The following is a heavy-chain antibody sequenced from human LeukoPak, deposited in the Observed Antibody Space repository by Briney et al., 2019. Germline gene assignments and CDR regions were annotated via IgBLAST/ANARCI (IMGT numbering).Heavy chain of an antibody. V-gene: IGHV3-21*03. Sequence: GGSLRLSCAASGVSFERYSMIWIRQAPGKGLEWVASITFNSRYIYYADSVKGRFTISRDNAKRSLFLQMNNLRVEDTAVYYCARDPSLLSHFGDYAANWGQGTLVTVPS. CDR1: GVSFERYS. CDR3: ARDPSLLSHFGDYAAN. D-gene: IGHD4-17*01. CDR2: ITFNSRYI. J-gene: IGHJ4*02.